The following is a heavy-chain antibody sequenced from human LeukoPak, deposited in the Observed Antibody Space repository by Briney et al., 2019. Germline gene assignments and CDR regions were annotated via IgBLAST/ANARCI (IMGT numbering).Heavy chain of an antibody. CDR2: ISSSSSYI. CDR3: AVIVGATPWDY. Sequence: GGSLRLSCAASGFTYSSYSMNWVRQAPGKGLEWVSSISSSSSYIYYADSVKGRFTISRDNAKNSLYLQMNSLRAEDTAVYYCAVIVGATPWDYWGQGTLVTVSS. J-gene: IGHJ4*02. V-gene: IGHV3-21*01. CDR1: GFTYSSYS. D-gene: IGHD1-26*01.